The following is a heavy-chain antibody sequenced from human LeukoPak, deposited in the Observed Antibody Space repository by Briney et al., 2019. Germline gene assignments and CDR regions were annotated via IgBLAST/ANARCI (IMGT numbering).Heavy chain of an antibody. D-gene: IGHD2-15*01. Sequence: SETLSLTCAVYGGSFSSYYWGWIRQPPGKGLEWIGSIYYSGNTYYNPSLKSRVTISLDTSKNQFSLKLSSVTAADTAVYYCARDRVHCSGGSCHYDYWGQGTLVAVSS. V-gene: IGHV4-39*07. CDR3: ARDRVHCSGGSCHYDY. CDR1: GGSFSSYY. J-gene: IGHJ4*02. CDR2: IYYSGNT.